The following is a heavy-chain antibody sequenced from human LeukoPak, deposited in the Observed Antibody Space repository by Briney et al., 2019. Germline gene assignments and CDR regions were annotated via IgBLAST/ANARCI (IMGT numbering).Heavy chain of an antibody. Sequence: SQTLSLTCAIAGDSVSSNSAAWNCIRQSPSRGLECLGRTYYRSKWYNDYAVSVKSRISINPDTSKNQFSLQLNSVTPEDTAVYYCARFGSGSSGWFDPWGQGTLVTVSS. CDR2: TYYRSKWYN. J-gene: IGHJ5*02. D-gene: IGHD3-10*01. CDR3: ARFGSGSSGWFDP. V-gene: IGHV6-1*01. CDR1: GDSVSSNSAA.